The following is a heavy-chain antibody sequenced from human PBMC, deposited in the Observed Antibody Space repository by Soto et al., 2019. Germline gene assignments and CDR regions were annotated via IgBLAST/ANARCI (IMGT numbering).Heavy chain of an antibody. Sequence: SLRLSCTASGFTFRTYAMTWFRQAPGEGLEWVSAISGSAGTFYATSVKGRFTISRDNSRSTVYLQMHSLRAEDSAIYYCAKEKDYDFNWGSDRFTSHYWGRGTLVTVSS. CDR2: ISGSAGT. D-gene: IGHD3-16*02. CDR1: GFTFRTYA. V-gene: IGHV3-23*01. CDR3: AKEKDYDFNWGSDRFTSHY. J-gene: IGHJ4*02.